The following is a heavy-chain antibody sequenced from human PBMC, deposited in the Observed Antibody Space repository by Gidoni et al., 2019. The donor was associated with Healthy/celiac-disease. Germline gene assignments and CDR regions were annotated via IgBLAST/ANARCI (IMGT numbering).Heavy chain of an antibody. CDR3: ARERGGYCSSTSCYGDNYYYYMDV. D-gene: IGHD2-2*01. J-gene: IGHJ6*03. V-gene: IGHV3-30-3*01. CDR1: GFTFSSYA. CDR2: ISYDGSNK. Sequence: QVQLVESGGGVVQPGRSLRLSCAASGFTFSSYAMHWVRTAPGKGLVWGAVISYDGSNKYYADSVKGRFTISRDNSKNTLYLQMNSLRAEDTAVYYCARERGGYCSSTSCYGDNYYYYMDVWGKRTTVTVSS.